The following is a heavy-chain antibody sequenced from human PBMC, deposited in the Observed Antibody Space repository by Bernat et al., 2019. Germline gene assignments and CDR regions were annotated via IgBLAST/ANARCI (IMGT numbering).Heavy chain of an antibody. CDR1: GDSVSSNIAT. CDR2: AYYRSKWYN. J-gene: IGHJ5*02. V-gene: IGHV6-1*01. CDR3: SKGDTCDL. Sequence: QVQLQQSGPGLVEPSQSLSLTCAISGDSVSSNIATWNWIRQSPSRGLEWLGRAYYRSKWYNDYAVSVKSRITINPDTSKNQFSLQLNSVTPEDTAIYYCSKGDTCDLWCQRTLVTFSS. D-gene: IGHD2-2*02.